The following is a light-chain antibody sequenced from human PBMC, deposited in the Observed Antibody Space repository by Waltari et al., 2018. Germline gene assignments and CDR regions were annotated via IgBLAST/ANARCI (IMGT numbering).Light chain of an antibody. Sequence: DIVMTQSPESLAVSLGERATINCRTSRSVLYTSINKNYLAWYRQKPGQPPKLLIYWASTREHGVPYRISGSGSGTDFTLTISSLQAEDVAAYYCQQYYSIPITFGQGTRLEIK. CDR3: QQYYSIPIT. V-gene: IGKV4-1*01. J-gene: IGKJ5*01. CDR1: RSVLYTSINKNY. CDR2: WAS.